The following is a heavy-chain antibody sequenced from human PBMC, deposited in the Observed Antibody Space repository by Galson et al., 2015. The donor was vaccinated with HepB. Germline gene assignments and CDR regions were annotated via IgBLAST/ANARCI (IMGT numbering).Heavy chain of an antibody. V-gene: IGHV3-30*03. Sequence: SLRLSCAVSGLTFSNFAINWVRQAPGKGLEWVASITYDGTSKYYADSVKGRFTVSRDNSKNTMYMQMNSLRPEDTATYFCATIRVEMAILGEFQHWGQGTLVTVSS. CDR3: ATIRVEMAILGEFQH. CDR2: ITYDGTSK. J-gene: IGHJ1*01. CDR1: GLTFSNFA. D-gene: IGHD5-24*01.